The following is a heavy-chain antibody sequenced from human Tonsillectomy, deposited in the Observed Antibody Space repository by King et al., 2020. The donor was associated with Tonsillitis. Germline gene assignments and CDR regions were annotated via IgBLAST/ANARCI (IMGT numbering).Heavy chain of an antibody. D-gene: IGHD3-3*01. CDR3: ARVGSDFLSGSFDF. V-gene: IGHV4-4*07. Sequence: VQLQESGPGLVKPSETLSLTCTVSGGSISSYYWSWIRQPAGKGLEWIGRLYPSDNTNYNPSLKSRGIMSVDTSKKQFSLKLNSVTAADTAVYYCARVGSDFLSGSFDFWGHGILVTVSS. CDR2: LYPSDNT. CDR1: GGSISSYY. J-gene: IGHJ4*01.